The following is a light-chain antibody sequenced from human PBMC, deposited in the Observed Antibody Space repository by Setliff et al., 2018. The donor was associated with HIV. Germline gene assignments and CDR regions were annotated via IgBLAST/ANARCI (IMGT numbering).Light chain of an antibody. V-gene: IGLV2-14*03. CDR1: SRDIGFYNY. Sequence: QSVLTQPASVSGSPGQAITISCTGTSRDIGFYNYVSWYQHYPGKAPRLIIHDVSNRPSGVSDRFSGSKSGNTASLTISGLQTEDEAVYYCSSNARTGTYVFGAGTKGTVL. CDR2: DVS. J-gene: IGLJ1*01. CDR3: SSNARTGTYV.